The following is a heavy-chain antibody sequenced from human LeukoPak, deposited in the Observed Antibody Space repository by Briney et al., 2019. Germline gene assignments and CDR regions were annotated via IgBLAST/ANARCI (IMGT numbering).Heavy chain of an antibody. Sequence: TGGSLGLSCAASGFIVDDYAMYWVRQAPGKGLEWVSLISGDGGSTYYADSVKGRFTISRDNSKNSLFLQMNSLRTEDTALYYCAKDILSEQWHDAFDIWGQGTMVTVSS. J-gene: IGHJ3*02. D-gene: IGHD6-19*01. CDR3: AKDILSEQWHDAFDI. V-gene: IGHV3-43*02. CDR1: GFIVDDYA. CDR2: ISGDGGST.